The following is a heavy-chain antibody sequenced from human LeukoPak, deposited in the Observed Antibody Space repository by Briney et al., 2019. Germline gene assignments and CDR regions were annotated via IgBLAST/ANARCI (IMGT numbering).Heavy chain of an antibody. CDR3: AREDNFGGSGWTYDY. Sequence: ASVKVSCKASGYTFTSYYMHWVRQAPGQGLEWMGIINPSGGSTSYAQKFQGRVTMTRDTSTSTVYMELSSLRSEDMAVYYCAREDNFGGSGWTYDYWGQGTLVTVSS. CDR1: GYTFTSYY. J-gene: IGHJ4*02. V-gene: IGHV1-46*01. CDR2: INPSGGST. D-gene: IGHD6-19*01.